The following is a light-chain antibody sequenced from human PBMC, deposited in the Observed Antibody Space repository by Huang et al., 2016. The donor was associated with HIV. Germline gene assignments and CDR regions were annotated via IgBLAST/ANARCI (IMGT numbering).Light chain of an antibody. J-gene: IGKJ4*01. Sequence: DIVMTQSPDSLAVSLGERATINCKSSQSVLYSSNNKNYLAGYQQKPGQPPKLLIYWASTRESGVPDRFSGSGSGTDFTLTISSLQAEDVAVYYCQQYYSTPLTFGGGTKVGIK. CDR1: QSVLYSSNNKNY. CDR3: QQYYSTPLT. CDR2: WAS. V-gene: IGKV4-1*01.